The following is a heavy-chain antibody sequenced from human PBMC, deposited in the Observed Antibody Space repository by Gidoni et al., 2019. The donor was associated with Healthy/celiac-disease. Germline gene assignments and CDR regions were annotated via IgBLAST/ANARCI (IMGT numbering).Heavy chain of an antibody. Sequence: EVQPVEAGGCLVQPGGSLRLSWAASGFTVSSNSMSCVRRAPGKGLEWVSRIYSGGSTYYGDTVKGRFTISRYNSKNTLYIQMNSLRAEDTAVYYCARCCMFGVVPYYFDCWGQGTLVTVSS. CDR1: GFTVSSNS. CDR3: ARCCMFGVVPYYFDC. J-gene: IGHJ4*02. V-gene: IGHV3-66*01. CDR2: IYSGGST. D-gene: IGHD3-3*01.